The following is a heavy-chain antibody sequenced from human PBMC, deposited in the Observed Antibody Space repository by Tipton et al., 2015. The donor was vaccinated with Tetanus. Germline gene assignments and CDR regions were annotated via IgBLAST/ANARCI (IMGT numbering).Heavy chain of an antibody. CDR1: GFTFSNAW. V-gene: IGHV3-15*07. Sequence: SLRLSCAASGFTFSNAWMNWVRQAPGKGLEWVGRINSKTDGGTTDYAAPVKGRFSISRDDSKNTLSLQMISLKTEDTAVYYCTTGGVWGYYSGLDVWGQGTTVTVSS. D-gene: IGHD3-10*01. CDR3: TTGGVWGYYSGLDV. J-gene: IGHJ6*02. CDR2: INSKTDGGTT.